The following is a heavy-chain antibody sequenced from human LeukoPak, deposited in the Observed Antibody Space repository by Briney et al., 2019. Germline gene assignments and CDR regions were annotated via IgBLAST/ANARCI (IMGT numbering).Heavy chain of an antibody. CDR1: GFTFSDYY. V-gene: IGHV3-11*04. CDR2: ISSSGGTI. J-gene: IGHJ4*02. Sequence: PGGSLRLSCAASGFTFSDYYMTWIRQAPGQWPEWISYISSSGGTIYYADSVKGRFTISRDNAKNSLYLQMNSLRAEDTAVYYCATCPPGYYFNYWGQGTLVTVSS. CDR3: ATCPPGYYFNY.